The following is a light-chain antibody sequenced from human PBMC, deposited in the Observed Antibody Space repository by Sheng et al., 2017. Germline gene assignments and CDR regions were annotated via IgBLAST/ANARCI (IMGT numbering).Light chain of an antibody. Sequence: EMTQSPSSLSVSVGDRVTITCRASRDIKNWVSWYQKKPGKGPKLLIYAASTFLSGVPSRFSGSASGTEFTLTISTLQPDDVGTYYCQKYNSALRTFGGGTRVDI. CDR1: RDIKNW. V-gene: IGKV1-27*01. CDR2: AAS. CDR3: QKYNSALRT. J-gene: IGKJ4*01.